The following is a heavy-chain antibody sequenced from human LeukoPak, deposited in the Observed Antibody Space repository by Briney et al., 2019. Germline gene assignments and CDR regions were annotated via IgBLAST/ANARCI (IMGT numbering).Heavy chain of an antibody. V-gene: IGHV3-7*01. D-gene: IGHD5-24*01. CDR1: GFTFSSYW. CDR2: IKQDGSEK. J-gene: IGHJ4*02. Sequence: GGSLRLSCAASGFTFSSYWMSWLRQAPGKGLEWVANIKQDGSEKYYVDSVKGRFTISRDNAKNSLYLQMNSLRAEDTAVYYCARRGDGYNLGYFDYWGQGTLVTVSS. CDR3: ARRGDGYNLGYFDY.